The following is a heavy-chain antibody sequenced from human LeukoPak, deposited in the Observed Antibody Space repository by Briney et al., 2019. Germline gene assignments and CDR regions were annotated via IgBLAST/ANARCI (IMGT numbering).Heavy chain of an antibody. CDR1: GYTFTGYY. D-gene: IGHD3-10*01. CDR2: INPNSGGT. V-gene: IGHV1-2*04. CDR3: ARDRRYYGSGSRGTLFDY. Sequence: ASVKVSCKASGYTFTGYYMHWVRQAPGQGREWMGSINPNSGGTNYAQKFQGWVTMTRDTSISTAYMELSRLRSDDTAVYYCARDRRYYGSGSRGTLFDYWGQGTLVTVSS. J-gene: IGHJ4*02.